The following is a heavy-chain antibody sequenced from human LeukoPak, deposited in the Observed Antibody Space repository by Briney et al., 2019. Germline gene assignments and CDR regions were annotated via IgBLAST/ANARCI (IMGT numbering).Heavy chain of an antibody. CDR1: GGTFSSYA. Sequence: SVKVSCKASGGTFSSYAISWVRQAPGQGLEWMGRIIPILGIANYAQKFQGRVTITADKSTSTAYMELSSLRSEDTAVYYCARSVVVVVAAETLYYYSMDVWGQGTTVTVSS. D-gene: IGHD2-15*01. CDR2: IIPILGIA. V-gene: IGHV1-69*04. CDR3: ARSVVVVVAAETLYYYSMDV. J-gene: IGHJ6*02.